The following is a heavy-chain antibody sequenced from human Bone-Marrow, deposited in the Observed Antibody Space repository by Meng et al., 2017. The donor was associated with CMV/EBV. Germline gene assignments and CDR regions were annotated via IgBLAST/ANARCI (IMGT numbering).Heavy chain of an antibody. CDR1: GFTFSNYG. Sequence: GRPLRLSCEASGFTFSNYGMHWVRQAPGKGLEWVAVIRYDGSKKYYADSVKGRFTISRDNSKNTLYLEMNSLRVDDTAVYYCAKDDSWGQGTLVTVSS. CDR3: AKDDS. J-gene: IGHJ4*02. CDR2: IRYDGSKK. V-gene: IGHV3-33*06.